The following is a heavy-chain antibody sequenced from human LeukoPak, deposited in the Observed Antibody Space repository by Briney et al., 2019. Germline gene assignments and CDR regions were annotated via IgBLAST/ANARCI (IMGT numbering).Heavy chain of an antibody. CDR2: ISSSGSTI. CDR1: GFTFSNAW. D-gene: IGHD2-8*01. V-gene: IGHV3-11*04. Sequence: GGSLRLSCAASGFTFSNAWMSWVRQAPGKGLEWVSYISSSGSTIYYADSVKGRFTISRDNAKNSLYLQMNSLRAEDTAVYYCASGDNIVLYHDGMDVWGQGTTVTVSS. CDR3: ASGDNIVLYHDGMDV. J-gene: IGHJ6*02.